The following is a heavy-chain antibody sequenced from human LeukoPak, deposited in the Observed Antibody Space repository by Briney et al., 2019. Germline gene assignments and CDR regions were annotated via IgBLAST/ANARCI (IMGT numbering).Heavy chain of an antibody. J-gene: IGHJ4*02. Sequence: SETLSLTCAVYGGSFSGYFWSWIRQPPGKGLEWIGEIKHSGSTNYNPSLKSRVTISVDTSKNQFSLKLSSVTAADTAVYYCARGLQGDYWGQGTLVTVSS. CDR3: ARGLQGDY. V-gene: IGHV4-34*01. D-gene: IGHD4-11*01. CDR2: IKHSGST. CDR1: GGSFSGYF.